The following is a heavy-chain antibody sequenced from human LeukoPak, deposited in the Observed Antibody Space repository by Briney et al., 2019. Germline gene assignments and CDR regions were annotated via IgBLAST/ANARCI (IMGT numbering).Heavy chain of an antibody. CDR1: GFTFGSSA. D-gene: IGHD3-22*01. CDR2: ISSSGDTT. Sequence: PGGSLRLSCAASGFTFGSSAMSWVRQAPGKGLKWVSSISSSGDTTDYADSVKGRFTISRDTYENTLYLQMTSLGAEDTALCYCAKGLYSAYSDWGQGTLVAVSS. J-gene: IGHJ4*02. V-gene: IGHV3-23*01. CDR3: AKGLYSAYSD.